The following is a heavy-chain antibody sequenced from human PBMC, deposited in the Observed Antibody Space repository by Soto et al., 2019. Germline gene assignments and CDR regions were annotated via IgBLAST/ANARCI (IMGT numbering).Heavy chain of an antibody. D-gene: IGHD3-10*01. Sequence: VASVKFYCKASGYTFTGYYMHWVRQAPGQGLEWMGWINPNSGGTNYAQKFQGRVTMTRDTSISTAYMELSRLRSDDTAVYYCARPGTYNWFDPWGQGTLVTVSS. J-gene: IGHJ5*02. V-gene: IGHV1-2*02. CDR1: GYTFTGYY. CDR2: INPNSGGT. CDR3: ARPGTYNWFDP.